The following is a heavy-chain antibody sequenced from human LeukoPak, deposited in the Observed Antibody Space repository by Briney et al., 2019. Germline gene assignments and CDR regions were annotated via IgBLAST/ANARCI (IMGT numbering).Heavy chain of an antibody. J-gene: IGHJ4*02. CDR1: GFTFSSYA. V-gene: IGHV3-30-3*01. CDR3: ARDSVPGWAADY. Sequence: PGGSLRLSCAASGFTFSSYAMHWVRQAPGKGLEWVAVISYDGSNKYYADSVKGRFTISRDNSKNTLYLQMNSLRAEDTAVYYCARDSVPGWAADYRGQGTLVTVSS. CDR2: ISYDGSNK. D-gene: IGHD2-15*01.